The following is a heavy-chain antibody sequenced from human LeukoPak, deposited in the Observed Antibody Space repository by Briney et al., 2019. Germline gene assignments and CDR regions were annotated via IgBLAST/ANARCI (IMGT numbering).Heavy chain of an antibody. V-gene: IGHV3-30-3*02. J-gene: IGHJ6*02. CDR2: ISYDGSNK. D-gene: IGHD3-22*01. Sequence: GRSLRLSCAASGFTFSSYAMHWVRQAPGKGLEWVAVISYDGSNKYYADSVKGRFTISRDNSKNTLYLQMNSLRAEDTALYYCAKDSVGYSSGYYPYYYYGMDVWGQGTTVTVSS. CDR1: GFTFSSYA. CDR3: AKDSVGYSSGYYPYYYYGMDV.